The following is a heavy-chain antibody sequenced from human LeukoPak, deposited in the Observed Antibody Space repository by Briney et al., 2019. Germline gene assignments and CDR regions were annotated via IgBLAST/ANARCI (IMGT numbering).Heavy chain of an antibody. CDR1: GYTFTSYA. D-gene: IGHD3-22*01. J-gene: IGHJ4*02. CDR2: INAGNGNT. CDR3: ARDYYDSSGYPTYYFDY. Sequence: ASVKVSCKASGYTFTSYAMHWVRQAPGQRLEWMGWINAGNGNTKYSQKFRGRVTITRDTSASTAYMELSSLRSEDTAVYYCARDYYDSSGYPTYYFDYWGQGTLVTVSS. V-gene: IGHV1-3*01.